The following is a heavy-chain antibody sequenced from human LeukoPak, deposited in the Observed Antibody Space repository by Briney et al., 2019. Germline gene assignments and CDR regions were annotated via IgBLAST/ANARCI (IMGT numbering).Heavy chain of an antibody. Sequence: GGSLRLSCAPSGFTFSRYWMSWVSHAPGKGLELVVNINEDGSEEYYVDSVRGRFTIARDNAKNSLYLQMNSLRAEDTAVYYCARAGDGTAARDYWGQGTLVTVSS. V-gene: IGHV3-7*01. CDR2: INEDGSEE. J-gene: IGHJ4*02. CDR3: ARAGDGTAARDY. CDR1: GFTFSRYW. D-gene: IGHD2-15*01.